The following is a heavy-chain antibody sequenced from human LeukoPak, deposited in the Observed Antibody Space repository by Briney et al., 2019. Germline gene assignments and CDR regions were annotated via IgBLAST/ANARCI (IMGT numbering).Heavy chain of an antibody. J-gene: IGHJ5*02. Sequence: GGSLRLSCTASGFTFSSYSMNWVRQAPGKGLEWVSSITSSSDYVYYADSVKGRFTISRDNAENSLYRQMNSLRAEDTAVYYCAAGSTNCYSCGWFDPWGQGTLVTVSS. CDR3: AAGSTNCYSCGWFDP. CDR2: ITSSSDYV. V-gene: IGHV3-21*01. CDR1: GFTFSSYS. D-gene: IGHD2-2*01.